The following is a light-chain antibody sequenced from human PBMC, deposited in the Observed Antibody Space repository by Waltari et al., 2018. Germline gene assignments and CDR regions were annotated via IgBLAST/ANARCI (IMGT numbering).Light chain of an antibody. J-gene: IGLJ3*02. CDR3: AAWDDSLTVR. CDR1: SSHIGTSF. CDR2: RNY. Sequence: QSVLTQPPSASGPPGQRVTITCSGSSSHIGTSFVCWYQHLPGTAPKLLIYRNYQRPSGVPDRFSGSRSGTSASLAISGLRSEDEADYYCAAWDDSLTVRFGGGTKLTVL. V-gene: IGLV1-47*01.